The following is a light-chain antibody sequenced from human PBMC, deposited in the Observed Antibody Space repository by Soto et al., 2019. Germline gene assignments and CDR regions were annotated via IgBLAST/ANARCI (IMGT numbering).Light chain of an antibody. V-gene: IGLV2-8*01. CDR3: ASHAGRKNII. CDR1: SSDIGHYDY. CDR2: EVN. J-gene: IGLJ2*01. Sequence: QSALTQPASVSGSPGQSITISCTGTSSDIGHYDYVSWYQQHPGKAPKLMIYEVNKRPSGVPDRFSGSKSGNTASLTVSGLQAEDEADYYCASHAGRKNIIFGGGTKLTVL.